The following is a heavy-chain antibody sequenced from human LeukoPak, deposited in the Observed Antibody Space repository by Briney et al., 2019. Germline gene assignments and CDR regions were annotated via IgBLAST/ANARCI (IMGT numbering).Heavy chain of an antibody. J-gene: IGHJ4*02. V-gene: IGHV4-34*01. Sequence: SETLSLTCAVSSGPLSGYSWGWIRQAPGKGLDWIGEIHHSGSTTYNSSLKNRVTISLDKPKSQFSLILTSVTAADTAVYYCTRQSGTVTPIDYWGQGILVTVSS. CDR3: TRQSGTVTPIDY. D-gene: IGHD4-17*01. CDR1: SGPLSGYS. CDR2: IHHSGST.